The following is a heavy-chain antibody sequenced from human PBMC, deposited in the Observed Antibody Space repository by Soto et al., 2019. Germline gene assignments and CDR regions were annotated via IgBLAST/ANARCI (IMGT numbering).Heavy chain of an antibody. CDR3: ARGFEVVTHNWFDP. J-gene: IGHJ5*02. V-gene: IGHV1-69*13. CDR1: GGTFSSYA. D-gene: IGHD3-3*01. CDR2: IIPIFGTA. Sequence: SVKVSCKASGGTFSSYAISWVRQAPGQGLEWMGGIIPIFGTANYAQKFQGRVTITADESTSTAYMELSSLRSEDTAVYYCARGFEVVTHNWFDPWGQGTLVTVSS.